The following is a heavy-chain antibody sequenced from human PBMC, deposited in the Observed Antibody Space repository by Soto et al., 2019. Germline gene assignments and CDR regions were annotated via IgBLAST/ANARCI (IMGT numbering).Heavy chain of an antibody. Sequence: EVHLVESGGGLVQPGGSLRLSCAASGFTFSRHAMHWVRQAPGKGPECVSGSGSDGVNIYYANFVKDRFTISRDNPKNTLYLQMGSLRPEDMAVYFCARGDPYTDTLRNDAFDMWGQGTMVTVSS. J-gene: IGHJ3*02. D-gene: IGHD1-1*01. CDR1: GFTFSRHA. CDR2: SGSDGVNI. V-gene: IGHV3-64*01. CDR3: ARGDPYTDTLRNDAFDM.